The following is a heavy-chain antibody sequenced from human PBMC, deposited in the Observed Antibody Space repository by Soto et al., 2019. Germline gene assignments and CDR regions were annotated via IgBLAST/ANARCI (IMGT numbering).Heavy chain of an antibody. CDR1: GGSISSYY. CDR3: ARGGTGGRTTVTTYAV. V-gene: IGHV4-4*07. D-gene: IGHD4-17*01. J-gene: IGHJ4*02. Sequence: QVQLQESGPGLVKPSETLSLTCNVTGGSISSYYWSWIRQPAGKGLEWIGRMESSGSTNYNPSLKSRVTMSVDTSKNQFSLKLSSVTAADTAVYFCARGGTGGRTTVTTYAVWGQGTLVTVSS. CDR2: MESSGST.